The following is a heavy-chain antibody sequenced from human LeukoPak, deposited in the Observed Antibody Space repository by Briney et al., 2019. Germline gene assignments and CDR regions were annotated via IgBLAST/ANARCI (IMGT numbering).Heavy chain of an antibody. CDR2: IYSGGNT. J-gene: IGHJ4*02. CDR1: GFTVSSNY. CDR3: ATHRGYCSSSSCQNELELDY. Sequence: QPGGSLRLSCAASGFTVSSNYMSWVRQAPGKGLEWVSIIYSGGNTYYADSVKGRFTISRDNSKNTLYLQMNSLRAEDTAVYYCATHRGYCSSSSCQNELELDYWAREPWSPSPQ. D-gene: IGHD2-2*03. V-gene: IGHV3-53*01.